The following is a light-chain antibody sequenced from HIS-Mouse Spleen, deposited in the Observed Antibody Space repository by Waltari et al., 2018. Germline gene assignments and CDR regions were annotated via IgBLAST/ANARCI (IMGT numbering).Light chain of an antibody. Sequence: QSALTQPRSVSGSPGQSVTISCTGTSSDVGGYNSVFWDQQHPGKAPKLMIYDVSKRPSGVPDRFSGSKSGNTASLTISGLQAEDEADYYCCSYAGSYTGVFGTGTKVTVL. CDR3: CSYAGSYTGV. CDR1: SSDVGGYNS. CDR2: DVS. J-gene: IGLJ1*01. V-gene: IGLV2-11*01.